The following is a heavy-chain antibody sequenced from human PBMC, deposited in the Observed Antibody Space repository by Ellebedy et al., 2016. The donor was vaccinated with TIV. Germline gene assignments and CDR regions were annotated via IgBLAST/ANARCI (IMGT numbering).Heavy chain of an antibody. V-gene: IGHV3-33*01. CDR1: GFTFSSYG. CDR2: IWYDGSNK. D-gene: IGHD3-3*01. Sequence: GESLKISCAASGFTFSSYGMHWVRQAPGKGLEWVAVIWYDGSNKYYADSVKGRFTISRDNSKNTLYLQMNSLRAEDTAVYYCARAGVLRFLSYYYYYMDVWGKGTTVTVSS. J-gene: IGHJ6*03. CDR3: ARAGVLRFLSYYYYYMDV.